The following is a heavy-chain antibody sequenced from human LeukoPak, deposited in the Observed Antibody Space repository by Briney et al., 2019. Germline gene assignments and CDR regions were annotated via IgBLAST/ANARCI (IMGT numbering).Heavy chain of an antibody. V-gene: IGHV1-18*01. CDR1: GYTFTSYG. J-gene: IGHJ4*02. CDR2: ISAYNGNT. CDR3: ARDPTWIQLWLPRGGLTSYFDY. Sequence: ASVKVSCKASGYTFTSYGISWVRQAPGQGLEWMGWISAYNGNTNYAQKLQGRVTMTTDTSTSTAYMELRSLRSDDTAVYYCARDPTWIQLWLPRGGLTSYFDYWGQGTLVTVSS. D-gene: IGHD5-18*01.